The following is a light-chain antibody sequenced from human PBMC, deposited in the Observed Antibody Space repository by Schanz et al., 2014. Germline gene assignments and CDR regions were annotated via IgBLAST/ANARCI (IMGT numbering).Light chain of an antibody. J-gene: IGKJ2*01. V-gene: IGKV1-39*01. CDR1: QTVSSY. CDR2: TSS. CDR3: QQSYSAPYT. Sequence: DIQMTQSPSSLSASVGDRVTITCRASQTVSSYVSWYQQKAGKAPKVLIHTSSSLQSGVPSRFRGSGSGTDFTLTINSLQLEDFASYYCQQSYSAPYTFAQGTKLEIK.